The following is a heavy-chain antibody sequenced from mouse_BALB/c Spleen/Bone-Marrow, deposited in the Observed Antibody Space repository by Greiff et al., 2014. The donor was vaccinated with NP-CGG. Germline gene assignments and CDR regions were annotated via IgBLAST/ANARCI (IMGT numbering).Heavy chain of an antibody. J-gene: IGHJ1*01. CDR2: IYPYNGGT. D-gene: IGHD3-3*01. CDR1: GYTFTDYN. CDR3: ARFRDDWYFDV. Sequence: EESGPELVKPGASVKISCKASGYTFTDYNMHWVKQSHGKSLEWIGYIYPYNGGTGYNQKFKSKATLTVDNSSSTAYMELRSLTSEDSAGYYCARFRDDWYFDVWGAGTTVTVAS. V-gene: IGHV1S29*02.